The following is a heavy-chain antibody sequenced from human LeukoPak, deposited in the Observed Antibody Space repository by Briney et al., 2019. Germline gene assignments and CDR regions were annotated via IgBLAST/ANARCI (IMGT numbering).Heavy chain of an antibody. CDR2: IYYSGST. CDR1: SGSISSSSYY. J-gene: IGHJ4*02. CDR3: ARSATVTTGYFDY. V-gene: IGHV4-39*07. Sequence: PSETLSLTCTVSSGSISSSSYYWGWIRQPPGKGLEWIGSIYYSGSTYYNPSLKSRVTISVDTSKNQFSLKLSSVTAADTAVYYCARSATVTTGYFDYWGQGTLVTVSS. D-gene: IGHD4-17*01.